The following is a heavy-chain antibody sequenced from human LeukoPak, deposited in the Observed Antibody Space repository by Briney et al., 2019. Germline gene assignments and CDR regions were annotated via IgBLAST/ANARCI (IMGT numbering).Heavy chain of an antibody. D-gene: IGHD5-12*01. CDR3: ARENAVATEAFDY. Sequence: GGSLRLSCAASGFTFSRYGISWLRQAPGKGLEWVSHITGSVDGSQYADSVQGRVTISIDNAKNTMYLQMNSLRAEDTAVYYCARENAVATEAFDYWGRGTLVTASS. J-gene: IGHJ4*02. V-gene: IGHV3-48*01. CDR1: GFTFSRYG. CDR2: ITGSVDGS.